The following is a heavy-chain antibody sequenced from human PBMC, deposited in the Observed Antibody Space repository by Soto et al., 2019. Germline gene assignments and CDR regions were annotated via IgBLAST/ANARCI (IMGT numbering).Heavy chain of an antibody. J-gene: IGHJ6*02. V-gene: IGHV1-18*01. CDR3: AGSYYDFWSGYYRHQYGMDV. Sequence: QVQLVQSGAEVKKPGASVKVSCKASGYTFTSYGTSWVRQAPGQGLEWMGWISAYNGNTNYAQKLQGRVTMTTDTSTSRAYMELRSLRSDDTAVYYCAGSYYDFWSGYYRHQYGMDVWGQGTTVTVSS. CDR1: GYTFTSYG. D-gene: IGHD3-3*01. CDR2: ISAYNGNT.